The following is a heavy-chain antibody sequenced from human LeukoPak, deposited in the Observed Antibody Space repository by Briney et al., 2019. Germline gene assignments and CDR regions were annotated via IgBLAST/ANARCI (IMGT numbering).Heavy chain of an antibody. Sequence: GGSLRLSCEASGFTFSSYWMAWVRQAPGKGLEWVANINPAGSDTYYVDSVKGRFTISRDNGKKSTSLQMNSLRVEETALYYCVRWGVAADMQDWGQGTLVTVSS. V-gene: IGHV3-7*01. CDR1: GFTFSSYW. J-gene: IGHJ4*02. CDR2: INPAGSDT. D-gene: IGHD2-2*01. CDR3: VRWGVAADMQD.